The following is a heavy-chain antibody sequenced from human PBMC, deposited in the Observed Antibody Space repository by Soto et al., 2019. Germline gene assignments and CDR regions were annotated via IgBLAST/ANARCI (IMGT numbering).Heavy chain of an antibody. CDR1: GYTFTSYY. Sequence: GASVKVSCKASGYTFTSYYMHWVRQAPGQGLEWMGIINPSGGSTSYAQKFQGRVTMTRDTSTSTVYMELSSLRSEDTAVYYCARDIAAAGTSYGLYYWGQGTLVTVSS. CDR3: ARDIAAAGTSYGLYY. D-gene: IGHD6-13*01. V-gene: IGHV1-46*03. J-gene: IGHJ4*02. CDR2: INPSGGST.